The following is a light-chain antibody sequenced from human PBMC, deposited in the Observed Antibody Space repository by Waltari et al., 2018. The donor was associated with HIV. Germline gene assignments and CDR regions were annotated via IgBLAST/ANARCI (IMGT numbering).Light chain of an antibody. Sequence: QSALTQPASVSGSFGQSTTISCTGASSDVGSYNLVPWYQYHPGKAPKLIIYEVSKRPSGVSNRFSGSRSGNTASLTVSGLQAEDEAHYYCCSYARSGIPFGGGTKLTVL. V-gene: IGLV2-23*02. CDR2: EVS. CDR3: CSYARSGIP. CDR1: SSDVGSYNL. J-gene: IGLJ2*01.